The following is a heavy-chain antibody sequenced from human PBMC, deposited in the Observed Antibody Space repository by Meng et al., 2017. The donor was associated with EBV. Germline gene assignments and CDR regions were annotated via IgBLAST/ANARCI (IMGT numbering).Heavy chain of an antibody. V-gene: IGHV4-39*07. D-gene: IGHD3-10*01. J-gene: IGHJ4*02. CDR1: GGSISSSSYY. CDR3: ARGSYGSGSYFDY. CDR2: INHSGST. Sequence: QLQLQESGPGLVKPSETLSPTCTVSGGSISSSSYYWSWIRQPPGKGLGWIGGINHSGSTNYNPSLKSRVTISVDTSKNQFSLKLSSVTAADTAVYYCARGSYGSGSYFDYWGQGTLVTVSS.